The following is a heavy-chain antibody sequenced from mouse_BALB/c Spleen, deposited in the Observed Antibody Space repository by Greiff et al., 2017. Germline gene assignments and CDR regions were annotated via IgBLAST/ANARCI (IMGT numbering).Heavy chain of an antibody. CDR1: GYTFTDYV. Sequence: VKLVESGPELVKPGASVKMSCKASGYTFTDYVISWVKQRTGQGLEWIGEIYPGSGSTYYNEKFKGKATLTADKSSNTAYMQLSSLTSEDSAVYFCARTYGNYVGYWGQGTTLTVSS. CDR2: IYPGSGST. D-gene: IGHD2-1*01. V-gene: IGHV1-77*01. CDR3: ARTYGNYVGY. J-gene: IGHJ2*01.